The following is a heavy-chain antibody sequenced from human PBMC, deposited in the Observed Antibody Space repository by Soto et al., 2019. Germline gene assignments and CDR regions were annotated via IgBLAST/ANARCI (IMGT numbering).Heavy chain of an antibody. V-gene: IGHV4-39*07. CDR1: GGSISSSNYF. J-gene: IGHJ4*02. CDR3: ARGYSSSWNY. D-gene: IGHD6-13*01. CDR2: IYYSGST. Sequence: SETLSLTCTVSGGSISSSNYFWVWIRQPPGKGLEWIGSIYYSGSTYYNSSLKSRVTISVDTSKNQFSLKLSSVTAADTAVYYCARGYSSSWNYWGQGTLVTVSS.